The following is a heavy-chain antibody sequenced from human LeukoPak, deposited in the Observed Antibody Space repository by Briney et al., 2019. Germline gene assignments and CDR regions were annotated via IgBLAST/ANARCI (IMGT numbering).Heavy chain of an antibody. J-gene: IGHJ2*01. CDR3: ARDNAGTMVVLNWYFDL. CDR1: GGTFSSYT. Sequence: SSVKVSCKAPGGTFSSYTISWVRQAPGQGLEWMGRIIPILGIANYAQKFQGRVTITTDESTSTAYMELSSLRSEDTAVYYCARDNAGTMVVLNWYFDLWGRGTLVTVSS. V-gene: IGHV1-69*16. D-gene: IGHD4-23*01. CDR2: IIPILGIA.